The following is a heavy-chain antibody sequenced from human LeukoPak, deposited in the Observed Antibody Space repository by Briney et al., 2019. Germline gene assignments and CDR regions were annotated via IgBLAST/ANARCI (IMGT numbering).Heavy chain of an antibody. CDR2: IYYSGST. D-gene: IGHD3-16*02. CDR3: ARLGYYDYVWGSYRWEYYFDY. J-gene: IGHJ4*02. CDR1: GGSISSGDYY. V-gene: IGHV4-30-4*08. Sequence: PSLTLSLTCTVSGGSISSGDYYWSWIRQPPGKGLAWIGYIYYSGSTYYNPSLNSRVTISVDTSKNQFSLKLISVTAADTAVYYFARLGYYDYVWGSYRWEYYFDYWGQGTLVTVSS.